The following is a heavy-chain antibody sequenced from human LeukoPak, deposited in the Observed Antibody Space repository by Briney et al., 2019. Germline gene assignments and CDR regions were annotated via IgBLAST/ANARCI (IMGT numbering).Heavy chain of an antibody. CDR3: ARPSLSGGNSIWDAFDI. Sequence: GESLKISCKGSGYSFTSYWIGWVRQMPGKGLEWMGIIYPGDSDTRYSPSFQGQVTISADKSISTAYLQWSSLKASDTDMYYCARPSLSGGNSIWDAFDIWGQGTMVTVSS. CDR1: GYSFTSYW. D-gene: IGHD4-23*01. V-gene: IGHV5-51*01. J-gene: IGHJ3*02. CDR2: IYPGDSDT.